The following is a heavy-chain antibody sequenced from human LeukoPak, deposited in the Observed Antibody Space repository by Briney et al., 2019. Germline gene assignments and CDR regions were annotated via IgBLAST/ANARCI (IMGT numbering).Heavy chain of an antibody. CDR3: ARVGVPYGSGSYYFWGRVHDAFDI. CDR1: GYTFTSYY. D-gene: IGHD3-10*01. CDR2: INPSGGST. J-gene: IGHJ3*02. V-gene: IGHV1-46*01. Sequence: ASVKVSCKASGYTFTSYYMHWVRQAPGQGLEWMGIINPSGGSTSYAQKFQGRVTMTRDTSTSTVYMELSSLRSDDTAVYYCARVGVPYGSGSYYFWGRVHDAFDIWGQGTMVTVSS.